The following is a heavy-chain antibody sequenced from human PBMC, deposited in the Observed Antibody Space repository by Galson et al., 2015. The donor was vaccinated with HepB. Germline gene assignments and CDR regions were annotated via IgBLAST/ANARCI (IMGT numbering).Heavy chain of an antibody. CDR2: ISYDGSNK. CDR3: ARDYASSWYFNHYYGMDV. CDR1: GFAFSSYA. J-gene: IGHJ6*02. Sequence: SLRLSCAASGFAFSSYAMHWVRQAPGKGLEWVAVISYDGSNKYYADSVKGRFTISSDNSKNTLYLRMNSLRAGDTAVYYCARDYASSWYFNHYYGMDVWGQGTTVTVSS. V-gene: IGHV3-30*04. D-gene: IGHD6-13*01.